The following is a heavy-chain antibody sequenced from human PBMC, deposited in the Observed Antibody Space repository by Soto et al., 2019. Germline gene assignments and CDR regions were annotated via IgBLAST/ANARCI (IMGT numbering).Heavy chain of an antibody. CDR3: ARHGPIAAAGSVFDY. CDR2: IYYSGST. D-gene: IGHD6-13*01. Sequence: PSMTLSLTCTPAGGRINSYYLYSNHHPPGKGLEWIGYIYYSGSTNYNPSLKSRVTISVDTSKNQFSLKLSSVTAADTAVYYCARHGPIAAAGSVFDYWGQGTLVTVS. V-gene: IGHV4-59*08. CDR1: GGRINSYY. J-gene: IGHJ4*02.